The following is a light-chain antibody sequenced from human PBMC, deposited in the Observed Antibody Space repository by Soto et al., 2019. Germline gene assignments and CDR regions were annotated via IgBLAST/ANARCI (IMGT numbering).Light chain of an antibody. V-gene: IGKV3-20*01. J-gene: IGKJ1*01. CDR2: GAS. CDR3: QQYGSSPQT. Sequence: KKSSRTLCLCPGERATLSCRASQSVSSSYLAWYQQKPGQAPRLLIYGASSRATGIPDRFSGSGSGTDFTLTISRLEPEDFAVYYCQQYGSSPQTFGQGTKVDIK. CDR1: QSVSSSY.